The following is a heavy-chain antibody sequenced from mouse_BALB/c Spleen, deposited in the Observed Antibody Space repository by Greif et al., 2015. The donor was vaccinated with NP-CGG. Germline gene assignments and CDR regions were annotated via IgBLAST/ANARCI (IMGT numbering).Heavy chain of an antibody. CDR1: GYSFTGYF. D-gene: IGHD2-4*01. CDR2: INPYNGDT. V-gene: IGHV1-37*01. Sequence: EVKLMESGPELVKPGASVKISCKASGYSFTGYFMNWVKQSHGKSLEWIGRINPYNGDTFYNKKFKGKATLTVDKSSSTAHMELLSLTSEDSAVYYCGRSGYDYDDYFDYWGQGTTLTVSS. CDR3: GRSGYDYDDYFDY. J-gene: IGHJ2*01.